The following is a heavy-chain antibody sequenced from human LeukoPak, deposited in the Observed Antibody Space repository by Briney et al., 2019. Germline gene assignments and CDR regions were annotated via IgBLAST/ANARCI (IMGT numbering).Heavy chain of an antibody. CDR3: ARGYYGSGSYSEYFQY. CDR2: ISAYNGNK. J-gene: IGHJ1*01. D-gene: IGHD3-10*01. Sequence: PGASVTVSCKASGYTFTNYGISWVRQAPGQGLDWMGWISAYNGNKVYAQELQGRVTMTTDTSTSTAYMELRSLRSDDTAVYYCARGYYGSGSYSEYFQYWGQGTLVTVSS. CDR1: GYTFTNYG. V-gene: IGHV1-18*01.